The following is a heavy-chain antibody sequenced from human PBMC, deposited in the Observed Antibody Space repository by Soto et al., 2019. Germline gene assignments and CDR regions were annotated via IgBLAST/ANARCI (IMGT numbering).Heavy chain of an antibody. J-gene: IGHJ5*02. Sequence: SVKVSCKASGGTFSSYAISWVRQAPGQGLEWMGGIIPIFGTANYAQKFQGRVTITADESTSTAYMELSSLRSEDTAVYYCARVHPRVGGTPVPNWFDPWGQGTLVTVSS. V-gene: IGHV1-69*13. CDR1: GGTFSSYA. CDR3: ARVHPRVGGTPVPNWFDP. D-gene: IGHD1-1*01. CDR2: IIPIFGTA.